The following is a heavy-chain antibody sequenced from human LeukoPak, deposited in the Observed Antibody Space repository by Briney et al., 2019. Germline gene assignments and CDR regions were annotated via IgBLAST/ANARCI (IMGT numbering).Heavy chain of an antibody. D-gene: IGHD1-26*01. CDR3: ARADRLHVGPYLIDL. V-gene: IGHV1-2*02. CDR1: GYSFTDYY. CDR2: INPNSGGT. J-gene: IGHJ5*02. Sequence: ASVKVSCKTSGYSFTDYYMHWVRQAPGQGLEWMGWINPNSGGTSSAQKFQGRVTMTRDTSITTVYMEVNWLTSDDTAMYYCARADRLHVGPYLIDLWGQGTLVTVSS.